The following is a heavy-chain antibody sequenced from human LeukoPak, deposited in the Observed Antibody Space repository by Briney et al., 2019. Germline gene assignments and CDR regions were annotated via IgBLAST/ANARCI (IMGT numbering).Heavy chain of an antibody. CDR2: IGGSGSIT. V-gene: IGHV3-11*01. D-gene: IGHD1-7*01. Sequence: GGSLRLSRAPSGFTFSDYYMGWIRQAPGKGLEWDSYIGGSGSITFYADSVKGRFTISRDNAKNSVYLQMNSLRAEDTAVYYCGRDFGLFGTKRSFDIWGQGTMVTVSS. CDR1: GFTFSDYY. J-gene: IGHJ3*02. CDR3: GRDFGLFGTKRSFDI.